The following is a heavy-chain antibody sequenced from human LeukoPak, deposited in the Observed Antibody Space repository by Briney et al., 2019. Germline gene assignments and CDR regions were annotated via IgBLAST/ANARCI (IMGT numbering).Heavy chain of an antibody. CDR1: GFTVSSNY. CDR3: AKGQPLGVVAD. J-gene: IGHJ4*02. Sequence: GGSLRLSCAASGFTVSSNYMSWVRQAPGKGLEWVSVIYSGGSTYYADSVKGRFTFSRDNSKNTLYLQMNSLRAEDTAVYYCAKGQPLGVVADWGQGALVTVSS. D-gene: IGHD2-2*01. V-gene: IGHV3-53*01. CDR2: IYSGGST.